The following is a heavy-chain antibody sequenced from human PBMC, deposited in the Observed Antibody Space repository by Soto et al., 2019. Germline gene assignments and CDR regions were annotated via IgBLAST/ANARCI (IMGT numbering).Heavy chain of an antibody. CDR3: VRDYITHPNYHFDY. J-gene: IGHJ4*02. CDR2: IAYSGTT. Sequence: QVHLQESGPGLVKPSETLSLLCTVSGVSVSSRGFYWSWIRQSPERGLEWIGYIAYSGTTNYNPSLKSRVTISVDTSNNQFSLRLSSVTAADTAVYFCVRDYITHPNYHFDYWGQGTRVTVSS. V-gene: IGHV4-61*08. D-gene: IGHD1-20*01. CDR1: GVSVSSRGFY.